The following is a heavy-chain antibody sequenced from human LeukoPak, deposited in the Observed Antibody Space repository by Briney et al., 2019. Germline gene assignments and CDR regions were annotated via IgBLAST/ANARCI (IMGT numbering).Heavy chain of an antibody. CDR2: IYNSATT. Sequence: KTSETLSLTCSVSGDSIRSHYCAWIRQPPGKGLEWIGHIYNSATTDYNPSFKIRVTISLDTSKKQFSLKMTSVTALDSAVYYCARGGEGYNDDAFEVWGLGTAVTVSS. V-gene: IGHV4-59*11. D-gene: IGHD5-24*01. CDR3: ARGGEGYNDDAFEV. CDR1: GDSIRSHY. J-gene: IGHJ3*01.